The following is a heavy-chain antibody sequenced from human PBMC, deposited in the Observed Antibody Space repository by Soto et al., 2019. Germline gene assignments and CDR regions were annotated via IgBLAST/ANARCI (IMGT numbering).Heavy chain of an antibody. Sequence: VHLLESGGGLVQPGGSLRLSCVASGFTFSNYAMSWVRQAPGKGLEWVSYISTSGSTIYYADSVKGRFTISRDNAKNSLYLQINSLRAEDTAVYYCARGSFGILGPFDYWGQGTLVTVSS. CDR1: GFTFSNYA. CDR3: ARGSFGILGPFDY. D-gene: IGHD3-16*01. V-gene: IGHV3-11*01. CDR2: ISTSGSTI. J-gene: IGHJ4*02.